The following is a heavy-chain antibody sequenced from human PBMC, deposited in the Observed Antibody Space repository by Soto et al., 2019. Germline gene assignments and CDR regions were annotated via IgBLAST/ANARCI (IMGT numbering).Heavy chain of an antibody. Sequence: ELQLVESGGGLVKPGGSLRLSCAASGFNFSNGWMSWVRQAPGKGLEWVGRIKSKIHGGTTDYAAHVKGRLTISRDDSKDALYLEMHSLQTDDTAVYYCSTDEWEWGQGTLVTVSS. V-gene: IGHV3-15*05. J-gene: IGHJ4*02. CDR1: GFNFSNGW. CDR3: STDEWE. D-gene: IGHD1-26*01. CDR2: IKSKIHGGTT.